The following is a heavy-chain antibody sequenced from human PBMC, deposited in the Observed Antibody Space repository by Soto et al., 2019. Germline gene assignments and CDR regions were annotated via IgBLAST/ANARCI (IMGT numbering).Heavy chain of an antibody. V-gene: IGHV3-11*05. CDR2: ISSSSSDT. CDR1: GFPFSDYY. Sequence: QVQLVESGGALVKPGGSLRLSCAASGFPFSDYYMSWIRQAPGKGLEWVSSISSSSSDTNYAQSVKGRFTISRDNAKNSLHLQMNSLRAEDTAVYYCARRRPTGYYNSWGQGTLVTVSA. CDR3: ARRRPTGYYNS. D-gene: IGHD3-9*01. J-gene: IGHJ4*02.